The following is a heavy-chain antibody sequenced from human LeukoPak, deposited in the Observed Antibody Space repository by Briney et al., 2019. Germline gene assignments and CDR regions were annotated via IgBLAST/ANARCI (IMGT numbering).Heavy chain of an antibody. Sequence: TGGSLRLSCAASGFTFRNYGMHWVRQAPGKGLEWVAVISSDGNEKYYADSVKGRFTISRDNSKNTLYLEMNNMRPEDTAVYYCARRPAVAGGFDYWGQGTLVTVSS. J-gene: IGHJ4*02. CDR2: ISSDGNEK. D-gene: IGHD6-19*01. CDR1: GFTFRNYG. CDR3: ARRPAVAGGFDY. V-gene: IGHV3-30*03.